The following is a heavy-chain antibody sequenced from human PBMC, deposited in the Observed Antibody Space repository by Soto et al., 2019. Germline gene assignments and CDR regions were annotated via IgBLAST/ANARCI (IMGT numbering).Heavy chain of an antibody. Sequence: SETLSLTCAVYGGSFSGYYWSWIRQPPGKGLEWIGEINHSGSTNYNPSLKSRVTISVDTSKNQFSLKLSSVTAADTAVYYCARVVGDIVVVPAATPINWFDPWGQGTLVTVSS. CDR3: ARVVGDIVVVPAATPINWFDP. CDR2: INHSGST. J-gene: IGHJ5*02. CDR1: GGSFSGYY. V-gene: IGHV4-34*01. D-gene: IGHD2-2*02.